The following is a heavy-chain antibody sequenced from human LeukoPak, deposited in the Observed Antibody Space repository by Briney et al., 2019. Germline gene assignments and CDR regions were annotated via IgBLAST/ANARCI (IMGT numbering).Heavy chain of an antibody. CDR3: AKDRGGSSWYYFDY. CDR2: ISSSGNII. V-gene: IGHV3-21*04. J-gene: IGHJ4*02. CDR1: GFTFSRYI. D-gene: IGHD6-13*01. Sequence: GGSLRLSCAASGFTFSRYIMNWVRQAPGKGLEWVSSISSSGNIIYYADSVRGRFTISRDNAKNSLYLQMNSLRAEDTAVYYCAKDRGGSSWYYFDYWGQGTLVTVSS.